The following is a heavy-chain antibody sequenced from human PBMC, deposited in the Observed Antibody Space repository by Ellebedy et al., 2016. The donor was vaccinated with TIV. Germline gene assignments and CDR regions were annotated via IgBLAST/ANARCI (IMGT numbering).Heavy chain of an antibody. CDR3: ARDRHIVVVTPTTDWFDP. Sequence: AASVKVSCKASGYTFITYYMHWARQAPGQGLEWLGIINPDSGSTTYAQHFQGRVTMTRDTSTSTVYMELSNLRSEDTAVYYCARDRHIVVVTPTTDWFDPWGQGTLVTVSS. J-gene: IGHJ5*02. V-gene: IGHV1-46*01. CDR2: INPDSGST. D-gene: IGHD2-21*02. CDR1: GYTFITYY.